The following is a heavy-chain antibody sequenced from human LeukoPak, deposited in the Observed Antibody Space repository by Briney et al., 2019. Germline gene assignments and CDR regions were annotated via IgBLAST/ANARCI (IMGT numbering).Heavy chain of an antibody. D-gene: IGHD3-10*01. CDR3: AREDGLLWFGELYRPASFDY. V-gene: IGHV3-66*01. J-gene: IGHJ4*02. CDR1: GFTVSSNY. CDR2: FYSGGST. Sequence: GGSLRLSCAASGFTVSSNYMSWVRQAPGKGLEWVSVFYSGGSTYYADSVKGRFTISRDNSKNALYLHMNSLRAEDTAVYYCAREDGLLWFGELYRPASFDYWGQGTLVTVSS.